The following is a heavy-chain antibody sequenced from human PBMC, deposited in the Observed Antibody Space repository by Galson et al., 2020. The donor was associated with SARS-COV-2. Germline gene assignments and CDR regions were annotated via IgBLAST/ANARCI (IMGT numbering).Heavy chain of an antibody. CDR1: GFTFSSYG. V-gene: IGHV3-30*18. J-gene: IGHJ6*02. D-gene: IGHD3-16*01. Sequence: GESLKISCAASGFTFSSYGMHWVRQAPGKGLEWVALISYDGSNKYYGDSVKGRITISRDNSKNSLYLQVNSLRAEDTAVYYCAKEGGSYAYYYYGMDVWGLGTTVTVS. CDR2: ISYDGSNK. CDR3: AKEGGSYAYYYYGMDV.